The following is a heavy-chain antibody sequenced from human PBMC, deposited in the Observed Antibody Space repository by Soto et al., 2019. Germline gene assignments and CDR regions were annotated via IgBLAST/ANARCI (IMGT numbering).Heavy chain of an antibody. CDR3: ARGVLA. V-gene: IGHV4-30-2*01. Sequence: SETLSLTCSVSGGSVNSGGYSWSWIRQPPGKGLEWIGFISPSGSPAYNPSLKSRVTISVDRSNNQISLELSFGAAADTAVYYCARGVLAWGPGTLVTVSS. D-gene: IGHD2-8*01. J-gene: IGHJ5*02. CDR2: ISPSGSP. CDR1: GGSVNSGGYS.